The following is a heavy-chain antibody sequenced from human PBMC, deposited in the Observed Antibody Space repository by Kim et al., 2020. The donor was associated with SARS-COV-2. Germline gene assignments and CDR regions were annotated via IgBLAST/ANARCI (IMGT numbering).Heavy chain of an antibody. D-gene: IGHD3-3*01. J-gene: IGHJ5*02. Sequence: SVKVSCKASGGTFSSYAISWVRQAPGQGLEWMGRIIPILGIANYAQKFQGRVTITADKSTSTAYMELSSLRSEDTAVYYCARAPITIFGVVITGSWFDPWGQGTLVTVSS. V-gene: IGHV1-69*04. CDR3: ARAPITIFGVVITGSWFDP. CDR2: IIPILGIA. CDR1: GGTFSSYA.